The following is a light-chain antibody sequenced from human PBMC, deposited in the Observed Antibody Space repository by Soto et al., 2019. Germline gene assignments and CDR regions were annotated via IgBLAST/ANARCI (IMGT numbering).Light chain of an antibody. J-gene: IGKJ4*01. CDR1: QSISSW. CDR3: QQYNSYPLT. V-gene: IGKV1-5*01. CDR2: DAY. Sequence: DIPLTQSPSTLSASVGDRITIXCRASQSISSWLAWYQQKPGKAPKLLIYDAYSLESGTPSRFSGRRSGTEFTLTIASVQPDDFATYYCQQYNSYPLTFGGGTKVDIK.